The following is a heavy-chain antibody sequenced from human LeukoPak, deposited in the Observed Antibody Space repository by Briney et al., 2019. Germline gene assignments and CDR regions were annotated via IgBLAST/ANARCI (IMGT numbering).Heavy chain of an antibody. CDR2: LYASGTT. V-gene: IGHV4-4*07. J-gene: IGHJ4*02. Sequence: SETLSLTCTVSGVSISSYYWSWIRQSAGKGLEWLGRLYASGTTPYSPSLRSRLTMSIDTSKSQLSLRLSSVAAADTAVYYGVKVGQIWSNGGFFDLWGQGTLVTVSS. CDR3: VKVGQIWSNGGFFDL. D-gene: IGHD5-18*01. CDR1: GVSISSYY.